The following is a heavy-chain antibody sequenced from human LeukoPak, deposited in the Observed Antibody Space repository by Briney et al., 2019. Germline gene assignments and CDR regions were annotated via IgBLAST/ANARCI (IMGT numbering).Heavy chain of an antibody. V-gene: IGHV3-74*01. D-gene: IGHD3-22*01. CDR2: INGDESST. CDR3: ARGVTYYYDSSGYYY. CDR1: AFTFNTYW. Sequence: GGSLRLSCAASAFTFNTYWMHWVRQVPGRGLEWVSRINGDESSTNYADSVKGRFTISRDNAKNSLYLQMNSLRAEDTAVYYCARGVTYYYDSSGYYYWGQGTLVTVSS. J-gene: IGHJ4*02.